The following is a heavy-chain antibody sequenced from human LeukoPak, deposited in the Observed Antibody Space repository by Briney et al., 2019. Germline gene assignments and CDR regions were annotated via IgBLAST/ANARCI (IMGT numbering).Heavy chain of an antibody. D-gene: IGHD1-26*01. CDR2: IYHSGST. CDR1: GGSFSSGGYC. CDR3: ARVPRSGYFDY. J-gene: IGHJ4*02. V-gene: IGHV4-30-2*01. Sequence: SQTLSHTCAVPGGSFSSGGYCWRWIRQPPGKRLVRIGYIYHSGSTYYNPPLKSRVTISVDRSKNQFSLKLSSVTAADTAVYYCARVPRSGYFDYWGQGTLVTVSS.